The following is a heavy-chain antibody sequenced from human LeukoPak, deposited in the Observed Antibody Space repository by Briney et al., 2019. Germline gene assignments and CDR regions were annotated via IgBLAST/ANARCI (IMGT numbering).Heavy chain of an antibody. J-gene: IGHJ4*02. CDR3: ARSGSDYYDSSGLLVVDY. V-gene: IGHV4-4*02. CDR2: IYHSGST. D-gene: IGHD3-22*01. CDR1: GGSISSSNW. Sequence: SETLSLTCTVSGGSISSSNWWSWVRQAPGKGLEWIGEIYHSGSTNYNPSLKSRVTISVDKSKNQFSLKLSSVTAADTAVYYSARSGSDYYDSSGLLVVDYWGQGTLVTVSS.